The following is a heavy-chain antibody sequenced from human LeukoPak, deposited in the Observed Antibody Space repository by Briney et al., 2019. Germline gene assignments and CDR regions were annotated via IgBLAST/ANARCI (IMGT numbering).Heavy chain of an antibody. CDR2: INHSGST. CDR3: ARSRSGYSYDHAAFEI. J-gene: IGHJ3*02. CDR1: GGSFSGYY. V-gene: IGHV4-34*01. Sequence: SETLSLTCAVYGGSFSGYYWSWIRQPPGKGLEWIGEINHSGSTNYNPSLKSRVTISVDTSKNQFSLKLSSVTAADTAVYYCARSRSGYSYDHAAFEIWGQGTLVTVSS. D-gene: IGHD5-18*01.